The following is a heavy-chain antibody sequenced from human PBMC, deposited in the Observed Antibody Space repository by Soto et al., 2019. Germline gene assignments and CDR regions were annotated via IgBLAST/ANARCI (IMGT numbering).Heavy chain of an antibody. CDR2: IDEDGSQR. D-gene: IGHD2-21*01. Sequence: PGGSLRLFCTVSDFTFSAHWMHWVRQAPGKGLVWVSRIDEDGSQRHYADSVKGRFTISRDNAKNTLFLEMNSLTDDDTAIYFCSRGTIAWPGVDYWGPGTLVTVSS. CDR1: DFTFSAHW. J-gene: IGHJ4*02. V-gene: IGHV3-74*01. CDR3: SRGTIAWPGVDY.